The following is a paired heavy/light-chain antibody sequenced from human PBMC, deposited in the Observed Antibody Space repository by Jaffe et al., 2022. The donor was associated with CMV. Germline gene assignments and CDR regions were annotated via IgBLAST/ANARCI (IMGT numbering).Heavy chain of an antibody. V-gene: IGHV2-5*02. CDR2: IFWDDDK. CDR1: GFSLSTSGEG. CDR3: AHSVTFFGVVTPFDH. D-gene: IGHD3-3*01. Sequence: QITLKESGPTLVKPTQTLTLTCTFSGFSLSTSGEGVGWIRQPPGKALEWLAVIFWDDDKRYSPSLKSRLTITKDTSRNQVVLTMTNMDPVDTATYYCAHSVTFFGVVTPFDHWGQGTLVTVSS. J-gene: IGHJ4*02.
Light chain of an antibody. CDR1: FSNIGSNY. CDR3: ATWDDSLRGPV. V-gene: IGLV1-47*01. Sequence: QSVLTQPPSASGTPGQRVTISCSGSFSNIGSNYVYYYQQLPGTAPKLLIYRNDQRPSGVPDRFSGSKSGTSASLAISGLRSEDEADYYCATWDDSLRGPVFGGGTKLTVL. J-gene: IGLJ3*02. CDR2: RND.